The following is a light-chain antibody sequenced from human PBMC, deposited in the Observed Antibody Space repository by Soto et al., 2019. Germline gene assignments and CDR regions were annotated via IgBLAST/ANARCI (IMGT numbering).Light chain of an antibody. CDR2: DAS. J-gene: IGKJ4*01. V-gene: IGKV1-5*01. Sequence: DMRVNLAGCSMSAYVEDRVTITCRASQSISSRLAWYQQKPGKAPKILIYDASNLESGVPSRFSGSGSGTEFTLTISSLQPDDFATYYCQQYNSYSLTFGGGTKVDIK. CDR3: QQYNSYSLT. CDR1: QSISSR.